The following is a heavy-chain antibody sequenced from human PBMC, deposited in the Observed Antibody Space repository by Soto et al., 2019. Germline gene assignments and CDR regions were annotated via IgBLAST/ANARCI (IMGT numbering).Heavy chain of an antibody. CDR2: IYYSGYT. CDR1: GGYISSSSYY. Sequence: QLQLQESGPGLVKPSETLSLTCTVSGGYISSSSYYWGWIRQPPGKGLEWIGSIYYSGYTYYNPSLNSRVTISIDTSKNQFSLKLSSVTAADTAVYYCARHHGPLYVGYYYDMDVWGQGTTVTVSS. D-gene: IGHD3-16*01. J-gene: IGHJ6*02. V-gene: IGHV4-39*01. CDR3: ARHHGPLYVGYYYDMDV.